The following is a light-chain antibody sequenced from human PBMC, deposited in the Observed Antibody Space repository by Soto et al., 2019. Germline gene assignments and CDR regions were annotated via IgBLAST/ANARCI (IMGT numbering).Light chain of an antibody. CDR1: QSVNIY. V-gene: IGKV3-11*01. CDR3: QQRGDWPSLT. J-gene: IGKJ4*01. CDR2: DSS. Sequence: EIVLTQSPATVSLSPGERVTLSCRASQSVNIYLAWYQQKPGQAPRLLIYDSSNRATGIPARFSGGGSGTDFTLTISSLEPEDFAVYYCQQRGDWPSLTFGGGTKVDIK.